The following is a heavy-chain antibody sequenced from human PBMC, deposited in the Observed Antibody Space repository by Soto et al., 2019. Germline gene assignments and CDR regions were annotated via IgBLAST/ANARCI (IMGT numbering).Heavy chain of an antibody. CDR1: GYTFTSYG. CDR2: ISAHNGNT. D-gene: IGHD1-1*01. J-gene: IGHJ4*02. CDR3: ARVRYGDY. V-gene: IGHV1-18*01. Sequence: QVPLVQSGAEVKKPGASVKVSCKASGYTFTSYGITWVRQAPGQGLEWMGWISAHNGNTDYAQKLQGRVIVTRDPSTSAAYMELRSLRSDDTAVYYCARVRYGDYWGQGALVTVSS.